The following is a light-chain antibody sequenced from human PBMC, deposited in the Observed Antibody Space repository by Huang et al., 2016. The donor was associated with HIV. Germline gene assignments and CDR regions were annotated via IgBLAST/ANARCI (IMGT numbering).Light chain of an antibody. Sequence: EIVMTQSPATLSVSPGERVTLSCRASQSVSSNLAWYQQKPGQPPRLLKYGTSTRATGIPARCSGSGSGTEFTLTISSLQSEDFSVYYCQQYNNWYPYTFGQGTKLEIK. CDR2: GTS. V-gene: IGKV3-15*01. CDR1: QSVSSN. J-gene: IGKJ2*01. CDR3: QQYNNWYPYT.